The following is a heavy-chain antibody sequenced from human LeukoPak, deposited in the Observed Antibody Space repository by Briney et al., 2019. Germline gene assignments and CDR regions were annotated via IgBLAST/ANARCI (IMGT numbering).Heavy chain of an antibody. CDR3: ARGSDNLAGYYTPRRFAFDI. D-gene: IGHD3-9*01. Sequence: PSETLSLTCTVSGYSISSGYYWGWIRQPPGKGLEWIGSIYHSGRTYYNPSLKSRVTISVDTSKNQFSLKLNSVTAADTAVYFCARGSDNLAGYYTPRRFAFDIWGQGTMITVSS. V-gene: IGHV4-38-2*02. CDR1: GYSISSGYY. CDR2: IYHSGRT. J-gene: IGHJ3*02.